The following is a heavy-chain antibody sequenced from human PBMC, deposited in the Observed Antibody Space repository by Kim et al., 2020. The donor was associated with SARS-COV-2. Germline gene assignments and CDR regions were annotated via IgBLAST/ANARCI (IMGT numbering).Heavy chain of an antibody. J-gene: IGHJ4*02. CDR2: LYYSGST. CDR3: VHHGCSATSCTTFDY. V-gene: IGHV4-59*01. D-gene: IGHD2-2*01. CDR1: GGSISSYY. Sequence: SETLSLTCSVFGGSISSYYWSWIRQPPGKGLEWIGYLYYSGSTNYNPSLKSRVTISVDKSKNQFSLKLSFVTAPDTAMQHCVHHGCSATSCTTFDYWGQG.